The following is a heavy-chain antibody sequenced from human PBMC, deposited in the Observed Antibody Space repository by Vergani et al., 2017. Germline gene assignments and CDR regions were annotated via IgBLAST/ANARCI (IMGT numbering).Heavy chain of an antibody. D-gene: IGHD4-17*01. J-gene: IGHJ6*02. CDR3: AAGKVLPTVTSYYGMDV. CDR1: GYTFTSYA. V-gene: IGHV1-3*02. CDR2: SNAGNGNT. Sequence: QVQLVQSGAEVKKPGASVKVSCKASGYTFTSYAMHWVRQAPGQRLEWMGWSNAGNGNTKYSQEFKGRVTITRDTAASTAYMELSSLRSEDMAVYYCAAGKVLPTVTSYYGMDVWGQGTTVTVSS.